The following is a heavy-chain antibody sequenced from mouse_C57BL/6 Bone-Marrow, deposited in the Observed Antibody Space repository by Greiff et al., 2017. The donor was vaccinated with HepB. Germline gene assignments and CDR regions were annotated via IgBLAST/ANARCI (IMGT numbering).Heavy chain of an antibody. CDR3: ARSYATVVADY. Sequence: QVQLQQPGAELVKPGASVKLSCKASGYTFTSYWMQWVKQRPGQGLEWIGEIDPSDSYTNYNQKFKGKATLTLDTSSSTAYMQLSSLTSEDSAVYYCARSYATVVADYWGQGTTLTVSS. V-gene: IGHV1-50*01. CDR2: IDPSDSYT. D-gene: IGHD1-1*01. J-gene: IGHJ2*01. CDR1: GYTFTSYW.